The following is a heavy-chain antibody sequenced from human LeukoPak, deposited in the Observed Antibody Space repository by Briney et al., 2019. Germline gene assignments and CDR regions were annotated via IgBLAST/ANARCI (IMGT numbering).Heavy chain of an antibody. D-gene: IGHD5-12*01. J-gene: IGHJ4*02. Sequence: PSQTLSLTCTVSGGSISSGGYYWSWIRQHPGKGLEWIGYIYYIGSPYYNPSLKSRVTISVDMSKNQFSLKLTSVTAADTAVYYCARGRGAGVVATTHYFDYWGQGTLVTVSS. CDR1: GGSISSGGYY. CDR2: IYYIGSP. CDR3: ARGRGAGVVATTHYFDY. V-gene: IGHV4-31*03.